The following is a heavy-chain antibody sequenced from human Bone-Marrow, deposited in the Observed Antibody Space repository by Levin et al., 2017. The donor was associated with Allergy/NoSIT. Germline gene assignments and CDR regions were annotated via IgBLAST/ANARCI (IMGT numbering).Heavy chain of an antibody. CDR3: VTEKPVAGTSWDY. D-gene: IGHD6-19*01. V-gene: IGHV3-15*01. J-gene: IGHJ4*02. CDR2: IRSQSDGGTT. CDR1: MFTFNNAW. Sequence: AGGSLRLSCAASMFTFNNAWMAWVRQAPGKGLEWVGRIRSQSDGGTTDYAEPVKGRFIVSRDDSKKTLYLQMNGLKTEDTAVYYCVTEKPVAGTSWDYWGQGTLVTVSS.